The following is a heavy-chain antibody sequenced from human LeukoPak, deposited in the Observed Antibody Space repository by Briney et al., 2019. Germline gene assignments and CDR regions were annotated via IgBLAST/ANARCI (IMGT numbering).Heavy chain of an antibody. V-gene: IGHV4-4*07. D-gene: IGHD6-13*01. Sequence: SETLSLTCTVSDGSISSYYWSWIRQPAGKGLEWIGRIYTSGSTNYNPSLKSRVTMSVDTSKNQFSLKLSSVTAADTAVYYCARDLDSSSWYPWYYDSSPDWYFDLWGRGTLVTVSS. CDR2: IYTSGST. CDR3: ARDLDSSSWYPWYYDSSPDWYFDL. J-gene: IGHJ2*01. CDR1: DGSISSYY.